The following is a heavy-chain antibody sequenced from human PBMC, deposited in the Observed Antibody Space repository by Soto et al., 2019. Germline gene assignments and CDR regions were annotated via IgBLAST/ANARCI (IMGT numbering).Heavy chain of an antibody. CDR2: IIPIIGTA. V-gene: IGHV1-69*13. D-gene: IGHD6-13*01. CDR1: GCTFSSYA. Sequence: ASVKVSCKASGCTFSSYAISWVRQAPGQGLEWMGGIIPIIGTANYAQKFEGRVTITGDASTSTAYMEVSSLTSEDTAVYYCACEQQLATFQHWGQGTLVTVS. J-gene: IGHJ1*01. CDR3: ACEQQLATFQH.